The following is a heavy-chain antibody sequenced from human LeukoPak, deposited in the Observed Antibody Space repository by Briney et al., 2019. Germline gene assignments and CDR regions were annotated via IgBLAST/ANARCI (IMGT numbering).Heavy chain of an antibody. D-gene: IGHD3-16*01. V-gene: IGHV4-38-2*02. CDR1: GYSISSGYY. CDR3: AREFGTVPYFDY. Sequence: SETLSLTCTVSGYSISSGYYWGWIRQPPGKGLEWIGSIYHSGSTYYNPSLKSRVTISVDTSKNQFSLKLSSVTAADTAVYYRAREFGTVPYFDYWGQGTLVTVSS. J-gene: IGHJ4*02. CDR2: IYHSGST.